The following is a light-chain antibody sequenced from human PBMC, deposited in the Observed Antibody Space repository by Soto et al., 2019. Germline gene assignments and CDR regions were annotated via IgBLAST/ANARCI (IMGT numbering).Light chain of an antibody. CDR1: SSDVGGYNY. Sequence: QSALTQPASVSGSPGQSITIPRTGTSSDVGGYNYVSWYQQHPGRAPKLVIYKVSDRPSGVSSRFSASKSGNTASLTISGLQAEDEADYYCSSYSTATSPQWVFGGGTK. CDR3: SSYSTATSPQWV. CDR2: KVS. J-gene: IGLJ3*02. V-gene: IGLV2-14*01.